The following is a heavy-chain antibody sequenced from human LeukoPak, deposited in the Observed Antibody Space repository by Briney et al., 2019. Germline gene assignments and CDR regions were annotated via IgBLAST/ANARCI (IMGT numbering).Heavy chain of an antibody. V-gene: IGHV1-18*01. CDR3: ARDPPRKYGSGSRTDY. CDR2: ISAYNGNT. CDR1: GYTFTSYG. D-gene: IGHD3-10*01. J-gene: IGHJ4*02. Sequence: ASVKVSCKASGYTFTSYGISWVRQAPGQGLEWMGWISAYNGNTNYAQKLQGRVTMTTDTSTSTAYMELRSLRSDDTAVYYCARDPPRKYGSGSRTDYWGQGTLVTVSS.